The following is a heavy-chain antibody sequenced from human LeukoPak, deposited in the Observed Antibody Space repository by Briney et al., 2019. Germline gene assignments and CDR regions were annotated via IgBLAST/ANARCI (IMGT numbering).Heavy chain of an antibody. Sequence: GGSLRLSCEASGFTFSNYGMHWVRQAPGKGLEWVAVISYDGNNKYYGDSVKGRFTISRDNSKDTLDLQMNSLRPEDTAVYYCAKDAVGATAYYFDYWGQGTLVTVSS. D-gene: IGHD1-26*01. CDR3: AKDAVGATAYYFDY. CDR2: ISYDGNNK. CDR1: GFTFSNYG. J-gene: IGHJ4*02. V-gene: IGHV3-30*18.